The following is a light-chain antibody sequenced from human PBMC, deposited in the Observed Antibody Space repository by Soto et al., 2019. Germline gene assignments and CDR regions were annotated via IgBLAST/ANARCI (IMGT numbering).Light chain of an antibody. Sequence: DIQLTQSPSTLSASVGDRVTITCRASQSISSWLAWYQQKPGKAPKFLIYKTSNLESGVPSRFSGSGSGTEFTLTLSSLQPDDFATYYCQYCNNYCWTFGQGTKVEIK. CDR3: QYCNNYCWT. CDR2: KTS. CDR1: QSISSW. J-gene: IGKJ1*01. V-gene: IGKV1-5*03.